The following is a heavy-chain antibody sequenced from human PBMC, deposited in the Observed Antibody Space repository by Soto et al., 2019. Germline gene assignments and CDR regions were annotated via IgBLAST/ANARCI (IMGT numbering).Heavy chain of an antibody. CDR2: IYPGDSDT. Sequence: GESLKISCKGSGYSFTSYWIGWVRQMTGKGLEWMGIIYPGDSDTRYSPSFQGQVTFSADKSISTAYLQWSSLKASDTAMYYCARQRSSSWYGLSDYWGQGTLVTVSS. V-gene: IGHV5-51*01. CDR3: ARQRSSSWYGLSDY. J-gene: IGHJ4*02. CDR1: GYSFTSYW. D-gene: IGHD6-13*01.